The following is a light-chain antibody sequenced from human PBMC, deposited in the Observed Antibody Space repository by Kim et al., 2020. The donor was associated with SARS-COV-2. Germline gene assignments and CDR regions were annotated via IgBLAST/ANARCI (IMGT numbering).Light chain of an antibody. CDR2: QDT. Sequence: SYELTQPPSVSVSPGQTASITCSGDRLGDEYASWYQQKPGQSPVLVIYQDTKRPSGIPERFSGSNSGNTATLTISGTQAMDEADYYCQAWDSNSVVFGVG. J-gene: IGLJ2*01. V-gene: IGLV3-1*01. CDR3: QAWDSNSVV. CDR1: RLGDEY.